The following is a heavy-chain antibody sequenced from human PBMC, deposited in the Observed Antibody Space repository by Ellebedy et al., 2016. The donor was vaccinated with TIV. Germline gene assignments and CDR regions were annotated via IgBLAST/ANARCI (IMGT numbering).Heavy chain of an antibody. J-gene: IGHJ2*01. V-gene: IGHV3-7*01. D-gene: IGHD3-16*01. CDR3: ATDRFNWYFDL. CDR1: GFTLSSYW. CDR2: IKQDGSEK. Sequence: GESLKISXAASGFTLSSYWMSWLRQAPGKGLEWVANIKQDGSEKYYVGSVKGRFTISRDNAKNSLYLQMNSLRAEDTAMYYCATDRFNWYFDLWGRGTLVTVSS.